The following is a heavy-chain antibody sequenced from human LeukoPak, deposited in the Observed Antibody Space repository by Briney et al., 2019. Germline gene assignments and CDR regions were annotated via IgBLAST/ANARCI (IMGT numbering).Heavy chain of an antibody. CDR3: ARTTDYGDDEYSYFYNMDV. CDR2: IIPTFGIP. J-gene: IGHJ6*02. D-gene: IGHD4-17*01. Sequence: GASVKVSCKTSGGSFSNYAITWVRQAPGQGLEWMGGIIPTFGIPNYAQKFQGRITITADESTSTAYMELSSLKSEDTAVYYCARTTDYGDDEYSYFYNMDVWGQGTTVTVSS. V-gene: IGHV1-69*13. CDR1: GGSFSNYA.